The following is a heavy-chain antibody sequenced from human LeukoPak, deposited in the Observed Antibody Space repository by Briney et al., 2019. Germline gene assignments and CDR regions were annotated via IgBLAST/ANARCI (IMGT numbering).Heavy chain of an antibody. CDR2: INSDGSST. CDR1: GFTFSSYW. Sequence: GGSLRLSCAASGFTFSSYWIHWVRQAPGKGLVWVSRINSDGSSTSYADSVKGRFTISRDNAKNTLYLQMNSLRAEDTAVYYSARGRLRGDFDDWGQGTLVTVSS. J-gene: IGHJ4*02. CDR3: ARGRLRGDFDD. V-gene: IGHV3-74*01. D-gene: IGHD2-21*01.